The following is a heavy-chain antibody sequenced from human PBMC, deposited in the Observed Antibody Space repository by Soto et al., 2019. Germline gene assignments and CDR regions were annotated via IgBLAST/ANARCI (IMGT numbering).Heavy chain of an antibody. Sequence: SETLSLTCTVSGGSISSSSYYWGWIRQPPGKGLEWIGSIYYSGSTYYNPSLKSRVTISVDTSKNQFSLKLSSVTAADTAVYYCARPRGELDPSGGMDVWGQGTTVTVSS. D-gene: IGHD1-26*01. CDR2: IYYSGST. J-gene: IGHJ6*02. CDR3: ARPRGELDPSGGMDV. V-gene: IGHV4-39*01. CDR1: GGSISSSSYY.